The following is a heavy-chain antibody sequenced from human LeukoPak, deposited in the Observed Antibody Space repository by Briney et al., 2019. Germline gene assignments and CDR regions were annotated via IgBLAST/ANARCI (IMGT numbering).Heavy chain of an antibody. CDR2: INTNTGNP. CDR1: GYTFTSYA. V-gene: IGHV7-4-1*02. Sequence: GASVTVSCKASGYTFTSYAMNWVRQAPGQGLEWLGWINTNTGNPTYAQGFTGRFVFSLDTSVSTAYLQISSLKAGDTAVYYCTSSSRISFDYWGQGTLVTVSS. CDR3: TSSSRISFDY. J-gene: IGHJ4*02. D-gene: IGHD6-13*01.